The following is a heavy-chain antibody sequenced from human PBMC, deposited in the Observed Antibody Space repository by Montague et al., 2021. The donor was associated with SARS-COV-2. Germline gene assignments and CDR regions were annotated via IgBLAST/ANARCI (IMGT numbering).Heavy chain of an antibody. CDR3: ARAQGAGYSSGWYSYYYYMDV. J-gene: IGHJ6*03. CDR1: GGSISSYY. Sequence: SETLSLTCTVSGGSISSYYWSWIRQPPAKGLEWIGYIYYSGSTNYNPSLKSRVTISVDTSKNQFSLKLSSVTAADTAVYYCARAQGAGYSSGWYSYYYYMDVWGKGTTVTVSS. V-gene: IGHV4-59*01. D-gene: IGHD6-19*01. CDR2: IYYSGST.